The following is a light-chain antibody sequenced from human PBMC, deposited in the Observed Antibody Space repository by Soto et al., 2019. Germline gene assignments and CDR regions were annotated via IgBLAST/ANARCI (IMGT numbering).Light chain of an antibody. Sequence: QSALTQPASVSGSPGQSITISCTGTSSDVGGYNYVSWYQQHPGKAPKLTIYDVSSRPSGISNRFSGSKSGNTASLTISGLQADDEADYYCSSYTSSSTLDVVFGGGTKLTVL. CDR2: DVS. CDR3: SSYTSSSTLDVV. CDR1: SSDVGGYNY. V-gene: IGLV2-14*01. J-gene: IGLJ2*01.